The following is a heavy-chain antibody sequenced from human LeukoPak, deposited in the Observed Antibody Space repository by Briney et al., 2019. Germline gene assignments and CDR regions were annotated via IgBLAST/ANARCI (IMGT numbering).Heavy chain of an antibody. CDR2: ITNGGTA. D-gene: IGHD3-10*01. CDR1: GFTFKSYA. Sequence: GGSLRLSCVASGFTFKSYAMNWVRQAPGKGPEWVSGITNGGTAHYGDSVKGRFTISRDNSKSSLYLQMNTLSAEDTAVYYCAKGYFGSGSYYNPYFDYWGQGTLVTVSS. V-gene: IGHV3-23*01. CDR3: AKGYFGSGSYYNPYFDY. J-gene: IGHJ4*02.